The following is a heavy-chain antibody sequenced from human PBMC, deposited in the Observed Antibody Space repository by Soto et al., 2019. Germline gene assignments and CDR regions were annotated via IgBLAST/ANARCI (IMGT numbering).Heavy chain of an antibody. D-gene: IGHD5-12*01. CDR2: IYYSGST. CDR3: AKRYSGYDDAFDI. J-gene: IGHJ3*02. Sequence: QVQLQESGPGLVKPSETLSLTCTVSGGSISSYYWSWIRQPPGKGLEWIGYIYYSGSTNYNPSLKSHVTISVDTSKNQFSLKLSSVTAADTAVYYCAKRYSGYDDAFDIWGQGTMVTVSS. V-gene: IGHV4-59*08. CDR1: GGSISSYY.